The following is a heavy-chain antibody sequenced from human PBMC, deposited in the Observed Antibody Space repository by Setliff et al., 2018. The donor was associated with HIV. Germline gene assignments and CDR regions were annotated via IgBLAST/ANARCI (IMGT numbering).Heavy chain of an antibody. CDR2: ISSSGSTI. V-gene: IGHV3-11*01. CDR1: GFPFSDYY. J-gene: IGHJ6*02. Sequence: GVSLRLSCAASGFPFSDYYMSWIRQAPGKGLEWVSYISSSGSTIYCADSVKGRFTISRDNAKNSLYLQMNSLRAEDTAVYYCARGSMIAHYYYYGMDVWGQGTTVTVSS. CDR3: ARGSMIAHYYYYGMDV. D-gene: IGHD3-22*01.